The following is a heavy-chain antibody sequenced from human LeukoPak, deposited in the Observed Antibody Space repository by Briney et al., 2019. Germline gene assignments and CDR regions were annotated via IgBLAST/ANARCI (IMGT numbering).Heavy chain of an antibody. D-gene: IGHD2-2*02. CDR1: GFTFSSYW. J-gene: IGHJ6*03. CDR3: ARDPPYCSSTSCYTGPSGYMDV. CDR2: IKQDGSEK. V-gene: IGHV3-7*01. Sequence: GGSLRLSCAASGFTFSSYWMSWVRQAPGKGLEWVANIKQDGSEKYYVDSVKGRFTISRDNAKNSLYLQMNSLRAEDTAVYYCARDPPYCSSTSCYTGPSGYMDVWGKGTTVTVSS.